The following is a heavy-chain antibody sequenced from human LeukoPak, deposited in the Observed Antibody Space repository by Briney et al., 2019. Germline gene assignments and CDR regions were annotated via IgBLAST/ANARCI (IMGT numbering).Heavy chain of an antibody. Sequence: ASVKVSCKASGYTFTSYAMHWVRQAPGQRLEWMGWINAGNGNTKYSQKFQGRVTITRDTSASTAYMELSSLRSEDTAVYYCARDAHMTTATSGYYYGMDVWGKGTTVTVSS. J-gene: IGHJ6*04. CDR3: ARDAHMTTATSGYYYGMDV. CDR2: INAGNGNT. CDR1: GYTFTSYA. V-gene: IGHV1-3*01. D-gene: IGHD4-17*01.